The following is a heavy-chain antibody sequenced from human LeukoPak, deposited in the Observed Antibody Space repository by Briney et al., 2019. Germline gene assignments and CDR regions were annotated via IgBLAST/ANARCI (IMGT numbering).Heavy chain of an antibody. CDR2: ISAYNCNT. J-gene: IGHJ4*02. V-gene: IGHV1-18*01. D-gene: IGHD6-13*01. CDR1: GYTFTSYG. CDR3: ARGTSGSWSSPPNY. Sequence: GASVKVSCKASGYTFTSYGISWVRQAPGQGLDWMGWISAYNCNTNYAQKLQGRVTMHTDTSTSTAYMELRTLRSDDTAVYYCARGTSGSWSSPPNYWGQGTLVTVSS.